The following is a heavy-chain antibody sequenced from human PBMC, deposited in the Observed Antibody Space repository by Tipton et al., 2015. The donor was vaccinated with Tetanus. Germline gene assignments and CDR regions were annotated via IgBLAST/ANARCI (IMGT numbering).Heavy chain of an antibody. D-gene: IGHD4-17*01. CDR3: AKTISNHYVSA. Sequence: GSLRLSCAVSGSTFSNVWMSWVRQAPGKGLEWVGQIKSKRDGETTDFAAPGKGRFTISRDNSRNTLYLQMSSLRAEDTAVDYCAKTISNHYVSAWGQGTLVTVSS. CDR2: IKSKRDGETT. CDR1: GSTFSNVW. V-gene: IGHV3-15*01. J-gene: IGHJ4*02.